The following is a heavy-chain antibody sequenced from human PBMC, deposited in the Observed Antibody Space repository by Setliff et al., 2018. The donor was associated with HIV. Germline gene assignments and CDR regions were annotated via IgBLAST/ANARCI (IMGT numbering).Heavy chain of an antibody. J-gene: IGHJ6*03. Sequence: PSETLSLTCSVFGASISGSDYYWGWIRQLPEKGLEWIGSIYYSGSAYHNPSLKSRVAMSVDTAKKQFSLKLTSLTGADTAVYYCVRVGGGSWLGIHYYYYMDVWGKGSTVT. CDR2: IYYSGSA. V-gene: IGHV4-39*01. D-gene: IGHD2-15*01. CDR3: VRVGGGSWLGIHYYYYMDV. CDR1: GASISGSDYY.